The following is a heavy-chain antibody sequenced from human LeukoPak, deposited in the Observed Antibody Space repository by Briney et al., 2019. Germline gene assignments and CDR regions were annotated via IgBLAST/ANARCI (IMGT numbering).Heavy chain of an antibody. V-gene: IGHV7-4-1*02. CDR1: GYIFTNYA. CDR2: INTNTGNP. D-gene: IGHD6-25*01. J-gene: IGHJ4*02. Sequence: ASVKVSCKASGYIFTNYAMNWVRQAPGQGPEWMGWINTNTGNPTYAQGFTGRYVFSLDTSVSTAYLQITSLKTEDTAVYYCMTGGGYRFAYWGQGTLVTVSS. CDR3: MTGGGYRFAY.